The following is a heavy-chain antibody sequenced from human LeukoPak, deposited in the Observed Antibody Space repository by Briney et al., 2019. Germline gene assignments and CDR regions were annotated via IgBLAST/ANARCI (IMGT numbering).Heavy chain of an antibody. V-gene: IGHV3-66*02. CDR3: VSSTGQQFIPYDY. CDR2: IYGDNAA. Sequence: PGGSLRLSCAASGINVTTNYMTWIRQAPGKGXXXXXLIYGDNAAYYAESVRGRFIISRDNLKNTLFLQMNSLRPEDTALYYCVSSTGQQFIPYDYWGHGTHVTVSS. J-gene: IGHJ4*01. D-gene: IGHD6-13*01. CDR1: GINVTTNY.